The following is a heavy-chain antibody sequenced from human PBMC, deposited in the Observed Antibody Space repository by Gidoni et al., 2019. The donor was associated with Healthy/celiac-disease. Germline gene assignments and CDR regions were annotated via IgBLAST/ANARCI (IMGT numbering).Heavy chain of an antibody. J-gene: IGHJ4*02. CDR3: ARLRKGKYYFDY. CDR2: INNSGST. V-gene: IGHV4-34*01. D-gene: IGHD3-16*01. Sequence: QVQLQQWGAGLLKPSETLSLTCAVYGGSFSGYYWSWIRQPPGKGLEWIGEINNSGSTNYNPSLKSRVTISVDTSKNQFSLKLSSVTAADTAVYYCARLRKGKYYFDYWGQGTLVTVSS. CDR1: GGSFSGYY.